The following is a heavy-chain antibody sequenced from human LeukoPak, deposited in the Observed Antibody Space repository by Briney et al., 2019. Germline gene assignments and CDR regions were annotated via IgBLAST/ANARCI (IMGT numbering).Heavy chain of an antibody. CDR2: IYYSGNT. J-gene: IGHJ4*02. V-gene: IGHV4-39*01. D-gene: IGHD3/OR15-3a*01. CDR3: ARQTGSGLFILP. CDR1: GVSISSSNSY. Sequence: SETLSLTCTVSGVSISSSNSYWGWIRQPPGKGLEWIGSIYYSGNTYYNASLKSQVSISIDTSKNQFSLKLTSVTTADTAVYYCARQTGSGLFILPGGQGTLVTVSS.